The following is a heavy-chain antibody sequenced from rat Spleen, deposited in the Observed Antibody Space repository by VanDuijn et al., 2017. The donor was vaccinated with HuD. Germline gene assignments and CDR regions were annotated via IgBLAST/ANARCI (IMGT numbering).Heavy chain of an antibody. V-gene: IGHV2-43*01. Sequence: QVQLKESGPGLVQPSQTLSLTCTVSGFSLTNYLVSWVRQPPGKGLGWMGVIWTGGSTAYNSSFNSRLSVSRDISKSQVFLRMNSLQTEDTATYYCVRANRESYAHFDYWGQGVVVTVSS. D-gene: IGHD1-12*01. CDR1: GFSLTNYL. CDR2: IWTGGST. CDR3: VRANRESYAHFDY. J-gene: IGHJ2*01.